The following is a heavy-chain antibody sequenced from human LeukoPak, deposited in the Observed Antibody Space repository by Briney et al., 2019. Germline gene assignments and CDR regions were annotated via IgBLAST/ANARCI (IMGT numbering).Heavy chain of an antibody. D-gene: IGHD2-2*01. CDR1: GYTFTGYY. V-gene: IGHV1-2*02. CDR2: INPNSGGT. J-gene: IGHJ5*02. Sequence: ASVKVSCKASGYTFTGYYMHWVRQAPGQGLEWMGWINPNSGGTNYAQKFQGRVTMTRDTSISTAYMELSRLRSDDTAVYYCARDPLYCSSTSCETYNWFDPWGQGTLVTVSS. CDR3: ARDPLYCSSTSCETYNWFDP.